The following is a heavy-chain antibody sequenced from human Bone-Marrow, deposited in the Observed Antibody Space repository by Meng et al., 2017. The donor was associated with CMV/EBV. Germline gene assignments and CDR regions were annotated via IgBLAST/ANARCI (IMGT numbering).Heavy chain of an antibody. CDR2: INPNSGGT. Sequence: ASVKVACTASGYTFTSYGISWVRQAPGQGLEWLGWINPNSGGTNYAQKFQGRVTMTRDTSISTAYMGLSRLRSDDTAVYYCARGFVVVPAAMIYWGQGNLVTVYS. CDR3: ARGFVVVPAAMIY. J-gene: IGHJ4*02. V-gene: IGHV1-2*02. CDR1: GYTFTSYG. D-gene: IGHD2-2*01.